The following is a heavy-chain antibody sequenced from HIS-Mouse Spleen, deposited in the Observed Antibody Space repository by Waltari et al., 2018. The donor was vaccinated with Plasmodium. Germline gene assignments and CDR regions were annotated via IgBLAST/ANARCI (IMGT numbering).Heavy chain of an antibody. CDR3: ASSWYWYFDL. V-gene: IGHV3-7*01. D-gene: IGHD6-13*01. J-gene: IGHJ2*01. CDR1: GCTFCSDW. Sequence: EVQLVESGGGLVQPGGSLRLSCAASGCTFCSDWMSWVRQAPGKGLEWVANIKQDGSEKYYVDSVKGRFTISRDNAKNSLYLQMNSLRAEDTAVYYCASSWYWYFDLWGRGTLVTVSS. CDR2: IKQDGSEK.